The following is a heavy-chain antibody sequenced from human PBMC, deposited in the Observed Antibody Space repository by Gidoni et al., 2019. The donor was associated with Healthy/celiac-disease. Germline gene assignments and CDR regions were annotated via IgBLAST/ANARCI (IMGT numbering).Heavy chain of an antibody. J-gene: IGHJ5*02. D-gene: IGHD1-26*01. CDR1: GFTFRSYS. Sequence: EVQLVESGGGLVKPGGSLRLSCAASGFTFRSYSMNWVRQAPGKGLEWVSSISSSSSYIYYADSVKGRFTISRDNAKNSLYLQMNSLRAEDTAVYYCARDKSGSYPWFDPWGQGTLVTVSS. V-gene: IGHV3-21*01. CDR3: ARDKSGSYPWFDP. CDR2: ISSSSSYI.